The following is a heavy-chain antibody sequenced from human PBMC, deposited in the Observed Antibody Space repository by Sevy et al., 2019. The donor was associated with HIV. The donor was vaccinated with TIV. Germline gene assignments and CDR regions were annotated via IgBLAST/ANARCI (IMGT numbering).Heavy chain of an antibody. J-gene: IGHJ4*02. V-gene: IGHV4-38-2*01. D-gene: IGHD7-27*01. CDR3: SSHDWGREDY. Sequence: SETLSLTCVVSGYSISSGYWWDWFRRPPGKGLEWIGAIHYTGTTQYTPSLNRRVTVSADTSKNQFSLRLSSMTAADTAVYYSSSHDWGREDYWGQGTLVTVSS. CDR1: GYSISSGYW. CDR2: IHYTGTT.